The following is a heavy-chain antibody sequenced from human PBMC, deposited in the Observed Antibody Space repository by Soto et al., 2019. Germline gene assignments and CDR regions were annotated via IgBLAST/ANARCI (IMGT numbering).Heavy chain of an antibody. CDR3: AKDSLGPGRAYGMDV. Sequence: QVQLVESGGGVVQPGRSLRLSCAASGFTFSSYGMHWVRQAPGKGLEWVAVISYDGSNKYYADSVKGRFTISRDNSKNTLYLQMNSLRAEDTAVYYCAKDSLGPGRAYGMDVWGQGTTVTVSS. CDR1: GFTFSSYG. CDR2: ISYDGSNK. V-gene: IGHV3-30*18. J-gene: IGHJ6*01. D-gene: IGHD7-27*01.